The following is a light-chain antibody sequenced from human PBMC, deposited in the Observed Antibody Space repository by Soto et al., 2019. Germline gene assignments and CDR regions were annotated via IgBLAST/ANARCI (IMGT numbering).Light chain of an antibody. CDR2: AAS. V-gene: IGKV1-27*01. CDR3: QKYDRAPFT. J-gene: IGKJ3*01. Sequence: DIQMTQSPSFLSASVGDRVTITCRASQTISSWLAWYQQKPGKAPKLLIYAASTLQSGVPSRFSGSGSGTDFTLTINGLQPEDVATYYCQKYDRAPFTFGPGTKVDIK. CDR1: QTISSW.